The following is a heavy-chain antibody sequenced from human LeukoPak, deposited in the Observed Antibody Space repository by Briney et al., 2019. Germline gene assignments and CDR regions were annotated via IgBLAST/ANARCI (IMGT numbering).Heavy chain of an antibody. J-gene: IGHJ4*02. CDR1: GFTFSNYW. CDR3: ARGGDTSNWYPGYFDY. V-gene: IGHV3-74*01. Sequence: TGGSLRLSCAASGFTFSNYWMHWVRQAPGKGSVWVSRIKSDGSSTRFADSVQGRFTISRDNGKNTVYLQMNSLRAEDTAVYYCARGGDTSNWYPGYFDYWGQGALVTVSS. CDR2: IKSDGSST. D-gene: IGHD6-13*01.